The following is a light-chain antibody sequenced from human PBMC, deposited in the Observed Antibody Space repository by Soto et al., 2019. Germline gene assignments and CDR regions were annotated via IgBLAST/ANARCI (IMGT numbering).Light chain of an antibody. Sequence: QSALTQPPSASGSPGQSVTISCTGTSSDVVGYNYVSWYQQHPGKAPKLMIYEVIKRPSGVPDRFSGSKSGNTASLTVSGLQADDEADYYCSSYAGSDSNYVFGTGTKVTVL. V-gene: IGLV2-8*01. CDR2: EVI. J-gene: IGLJ1*01. CDR1: SSDVVGYNY. CDR3: SSYAGSDSNYV.